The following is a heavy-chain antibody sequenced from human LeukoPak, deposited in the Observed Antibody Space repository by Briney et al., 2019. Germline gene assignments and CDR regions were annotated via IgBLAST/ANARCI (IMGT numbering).Heavy chain of an antibody. CDR2: FYYSGSP. CDR3: ASRSTAVVGGFDI. Sequence: SETLSLTCTVSGGSISTYYWSWIRQPPGKGPEWVGYFYYSGSPDYNPSLKSRVTISLDMSRNQFSLKLTSVTAADTAVYFCASRSTAVVGGFDIWGQGTVVTVSS. V-gene: IGHV4-59*08. J-gene: IGHJ3*02. D-gene: IGHD1-26*01. CDR1: GGSISTYY.